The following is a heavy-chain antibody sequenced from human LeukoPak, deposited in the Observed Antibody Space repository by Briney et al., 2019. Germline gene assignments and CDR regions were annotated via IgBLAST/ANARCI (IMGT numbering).Heavy chain of an antibody. V-gene: IGHV4-31*03. CDR1: GGSISSGGYY. Sequence: SETLSLTCTVSGGSISSGGYYWSWIRQHPGKGLEWIGYIYYSGSTYYNPSLKSRVTISVDTSKNQFSLKLSSVTAADTAVYYCARANEGSSGRSRWFDPWGQGTLVTVSS. CDR2: IYYSGST. D-gene: IGHD6-19*01. CDR3: ARANEGSSGRSRWFDP. J-gene: IGHJ5*02.